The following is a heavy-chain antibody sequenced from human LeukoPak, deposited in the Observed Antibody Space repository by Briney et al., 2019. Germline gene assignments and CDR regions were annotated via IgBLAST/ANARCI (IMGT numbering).Heavy chain of an antibody. CDR3: ARIGMENFYDL. V-gene: IGHV3-64*02. Sequence: GGSLRLSCAASGFTFSGFSMHWIRQAPGRGLEYVSAINGNGDKTFYTDSVRGRFTIFRDNSKNTLFLQMGSLRGEDAALYFCARIGMENFYDLWGQGTLVTVSS. CDR1: GFTFSGFS. D-gene: IGHD2/OR15-2a*01. J-gene: IGHJ5*02. CDR2: INGNGDKT.